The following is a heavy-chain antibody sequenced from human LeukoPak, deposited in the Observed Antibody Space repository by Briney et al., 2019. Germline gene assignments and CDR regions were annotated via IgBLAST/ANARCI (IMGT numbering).Heavy chain of an antibody. V-gene: IGHV1-69*05. Sequence: GSSVKVSCKASGGTFSSYAISWVRQAPGQGLEWMGGIIPIFGTANYAQKFQGRVTITTDESTSTAYMELSSLRSEDTAVYYCARGPRLFSWQHAFDYWGQGTLVTVSS. D-gene: IGHD6-13*01. CDR2: IIPIFGTA. CDR1: GGTFSSYA. CDR3: ARGPRLFSWQHAFDY. J-gene: IGHJ4*02.